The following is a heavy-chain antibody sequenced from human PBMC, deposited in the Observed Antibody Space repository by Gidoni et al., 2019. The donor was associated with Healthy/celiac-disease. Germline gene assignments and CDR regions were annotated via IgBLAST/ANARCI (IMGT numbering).Heavy chain of an antibody. J-gene: IGHJ4*02. CDR2: FIPIFGTA. D-gene: IGHD6-13*01. V-gene: IGHV1-69*01. CDR1: VSTFSSYA. CDR3: ARGNYEFSAAGSDY. Sequence: QVQLVQSGAEVKQPGSSVKVSCKASVSTFSSYALSWVRQAPGQGLERMGGFIPIFGTANYAQKFQGRVTITADESTSTAYMELSSLRSEDTAVYYCARGNYEFSAAGSDYWGQGTLVTVSS.